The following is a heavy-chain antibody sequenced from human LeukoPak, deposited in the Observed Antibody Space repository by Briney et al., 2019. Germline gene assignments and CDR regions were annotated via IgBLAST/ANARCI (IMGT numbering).Heavy chain of an antibody. Sequence: SETLSLTCAVYGGSFSGYYWSWIRQPPGKGLEWIGEINHSGSTNYNPSLKSRVTISVDTSKNQFSLKLSSVTAADTAVCYCATYSGSYSVWGQGTLVTVSS. CDR3: ATYSGSYSV. V-gene: IGHV4-34*01. CDR1: GGSFSGYY. J-gene: IGHJ4*02. CDR2: INHSGST. D-gene: IGHD1-26*01.